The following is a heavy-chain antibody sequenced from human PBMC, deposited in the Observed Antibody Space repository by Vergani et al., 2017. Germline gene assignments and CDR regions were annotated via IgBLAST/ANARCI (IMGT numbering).Heavy chain of an antibody. J-gene: IGHJ2*01. CDR1: GGTFSSYA. D-gene: IGHD5-24*01. V-gene: IGHV1-69*01. Sequence: QVQLVQSGAEVKKPGSSVKVSCKASGGTFSSYALSWVRQAPGQGLEWMGGIIPIFGTANYAQKFQGRVTITADESTSTAYMELSSLRSEDTAVYYCARDGTGRDGYNFWYFDLWGRGTLVTVSS. CDR3: ARDGTGRDGYNFWYFDL. CDR2: IIPIFGTA.